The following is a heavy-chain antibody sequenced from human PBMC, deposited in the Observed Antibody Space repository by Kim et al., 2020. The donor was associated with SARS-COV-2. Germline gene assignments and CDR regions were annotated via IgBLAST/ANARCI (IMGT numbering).Heavy chain of an antibody. CDR3: ARDHGSGAWFDP. V-gene: IGHV4-59*01. CDR1: GGSISSYY. D-gene: IGHD3-10*01. CDR2: IYYSGST. J-gene: IGHJ5*02. Sequence: SDTLSLTCTVSGGSISSYYWSWIRQPPGKGLEWIGYIYYSGSTNYNPSLKSRVTISVDTSKNQFSLKLSSVTAADTAVYYCARDHGSGAWFDPWGQGTLVTVSS.